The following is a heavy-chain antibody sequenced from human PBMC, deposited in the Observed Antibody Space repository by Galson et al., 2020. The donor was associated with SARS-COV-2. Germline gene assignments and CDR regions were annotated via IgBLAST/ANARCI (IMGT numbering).Heavy chain of an antibody. J-gene: IGHJ1*01. CDR3: ARNGRDCSGGICYGAEYFQD. D-gene: IGHD2-15*01. V-gene: IGHV3-11*06. Sequence: LSLTCAASGFTFSDYFMSWIRQAPGKGLEWVSYISSSSSYTNYADSVKGRFTISRDNAKNSLYLQMNSLRAEDTAVYYCARNGRDCSGGICYGAEYFQDWGQGTLVTVSS. CDR2: ISSSSSYT. CDR1: GFTFSDYF.